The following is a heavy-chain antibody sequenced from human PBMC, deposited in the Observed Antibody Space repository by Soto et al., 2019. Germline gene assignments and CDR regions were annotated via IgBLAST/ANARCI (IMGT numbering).Heavy chain of an antibody. D-gene: IGHD6-19*01. V-gene: IGHV3-30*18. Sequence: QVQLVESVGGVVQPGRSLRLSCAASGFTFSSYGMHWVRQAPGKGLEWVAVISYDGSNKYYADSVKGRFTISRDNSKNTLYLQMNSLRAEDTAVYYCAKGSDSSGAQDYWGQGTLVTVSS. J-gene: IGHJ4*02. CDR1: GFTFSSYG. CDR3: AKGSDSSGAQDY. CDR2: ISYDGSNK.